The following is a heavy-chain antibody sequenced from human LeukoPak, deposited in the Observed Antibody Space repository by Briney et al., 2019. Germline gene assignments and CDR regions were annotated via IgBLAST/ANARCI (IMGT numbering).Heavy chain of an antibody. Sequence: PSQTLSLTCAVSGGSISSGGYSWSWIRQPPGKGLEWIGYIYHSGSTYYNPSLKSRVTISVDRSKNQFSLKLSSVTAADTAVYYCARLKQLVYYFDYWGQGTLVTVSS. CDR1: GGSISSGGYS. CDR2: IYHSGST. V-gene: IGHV4-30-2*01. D-gene: IGHD6-13*01. J-gene: IGHJ4*02. CDR3: ARLKQLVYYFDY.